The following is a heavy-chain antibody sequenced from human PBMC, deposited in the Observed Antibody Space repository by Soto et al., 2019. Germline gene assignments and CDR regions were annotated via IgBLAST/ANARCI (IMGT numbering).Heavy chain of an antibody. D-gene: IGHD2-15*01. CDR3: ARTARISYYYYGMDV. Sequence: SGNFSCYPSEDTFSSYAISRERQAPGQGLEWMGGIIPIFGTANYAQKFQGRVTITADKSTSTAYMELSSLRSEDTAVYYCARTARISYYYYGMDVWGQGTTVTVSS. CDR2: IIPIFGTA. V-gene: IGHV1-69*06. CDR1: EDTFSSYA. J-gene: IGHJ6*02.